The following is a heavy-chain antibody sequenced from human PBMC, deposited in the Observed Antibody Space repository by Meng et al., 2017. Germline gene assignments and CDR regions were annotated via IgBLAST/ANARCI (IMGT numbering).Heavy chain of an antibody. J-gene: IGHJ4*02. V-gene: IGHV4-39*07. Sequence: QLQRQESGPGLVKPSETLSLTCTVSGGSISSSSYYWGWSRQPPGKGLEWIGSIYYSGSTYYNPSLKSRVTISVDTSKNQFSLKLSSVTAADTAVYYCAMVRIAAAVLDYWGQGTLVTVSS. CDR1: GGSISSSSYY. CDR3: AMVRIAAAVLDY. D-gene: IGHD6-13*01. CDR2: IYYSGST.